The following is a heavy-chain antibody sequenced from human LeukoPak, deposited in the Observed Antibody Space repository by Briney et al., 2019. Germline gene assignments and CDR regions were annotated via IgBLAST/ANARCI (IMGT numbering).Heavy chain of an antibody. J-gene: IGHJ4*02. Sequence: GGSLRLSCAASGFTFSSYAMNWVRQAPGKGLEWVSVISGSGATTYYADSVKGRFTISRDDSKNTLYLQMNSLRAEDTAVYYCARTILTGYNFWGQGTLVTVSS. D-gene: IGHD3-9*01. CDR1: GFTFSSYA. V-gene: IGHV3-23*01. CDR2: ISGSGATT. CDR3: ARTILTGYNF.